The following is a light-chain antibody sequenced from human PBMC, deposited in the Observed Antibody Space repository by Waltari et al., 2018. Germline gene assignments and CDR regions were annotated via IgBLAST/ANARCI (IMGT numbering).Light chain of an antibody. CDR3: QQYQNWPQT. V-gene: IGKV3-15*01. J-gene: IGKJ2*01. CDR1: QSIRSN. CDR2: GAS. Sequence: EIVMPHPLATLFVSPGEGATHPCRASQSIRSNLAWYQQKPGQAPRLLMYGASTSATAIPARFSGSGSGTEFALTISSLQSEDSAVYYCQQYQNWPQTFGQGTKLQIK.